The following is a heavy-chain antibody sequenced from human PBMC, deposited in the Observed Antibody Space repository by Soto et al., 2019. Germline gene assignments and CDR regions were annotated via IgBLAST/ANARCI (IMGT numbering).Heavy chain of an antibody. V-gene: IGHV1-8*01. J-gene: IGHJ4*02. CDR1: GYTFSNYD. Sequence: QVQLVQSGAELKKPGASVKVSCKASGYTFSNYDMNWVRQATGQGPEWIGWVNPNNGDTGYAQKFQGRVTLTTDISTTTAYMELTSLRSADTAIYYCAKVSRKGSAIDFDYWGQGTLITVSS. CDR3: AKVSRKGSAIDFDY. D-gene: IGHD3-10*01. CDR2: VNPNNGDT.